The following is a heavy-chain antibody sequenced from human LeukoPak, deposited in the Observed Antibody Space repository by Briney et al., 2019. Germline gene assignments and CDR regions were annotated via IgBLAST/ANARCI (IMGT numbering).Heavy chain of an antibody. CDR1: GGTFSSYA. CDR2: IIPIFGTA. V-gene: IGHV1-69*01. D-gene: IGHD1-26*01. CDR3: ARGPVGDWLWYFDL. J-gene: IGHJ2*01. Sequence: SVKVSCKASGGTFSSYAISWVRQAPGQGLEWMGGIIPIFGTANYAQKFQGRVTITADESTSTAYMELSSLRSEDAAVYYCARGPVGDWLWYFDLWGRGTLVTVSS.